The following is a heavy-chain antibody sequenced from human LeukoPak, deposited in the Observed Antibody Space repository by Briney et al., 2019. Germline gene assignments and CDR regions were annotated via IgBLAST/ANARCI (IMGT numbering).Heavy chain of an antibody. CDR1: GYTFTSYD. V-gene: IGHV1-8*01. CDR3: ARGPIVVDHFDY. CDR2: MNPNSGNT. J-gene: IGHJ4*02. Sequence: ASVKVSCKASGYTFTSYDINWVRQATGQGLEWMGWMNPNSGNTGYAQKFQGRVTMTRNTSISTAYMELSSLRSVDTAVYYCARGPIVVDHFDYWGQGTLVTVSS. D-gene: IGHD3-22*01.